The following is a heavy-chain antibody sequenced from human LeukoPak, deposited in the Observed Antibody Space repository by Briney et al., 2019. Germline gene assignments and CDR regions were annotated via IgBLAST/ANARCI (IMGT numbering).Heavy chain of an antibody. V-gene: IGHV1-18*01. CDR1: GYMCSSYY. Sequence: GASVKVSCKASGYMCSSYYMTWVRQAPGQGLEWMGWISGYNAKTNYAQKFQGRVTMTTDTSTRTAYLELRSLSSDDTAVYYCTRTRDYFATTRYFDYWGQGTLVTVSS. CDR2: ISGYNAKT. D-gene: IGHD1-26*01. J-gene: IGHJ4*02. CDR3: TRTRDYFATTRYFDY.